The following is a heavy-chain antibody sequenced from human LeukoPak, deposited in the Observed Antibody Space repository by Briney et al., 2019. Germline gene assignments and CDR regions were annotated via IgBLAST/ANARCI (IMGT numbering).Heavy chain of an antibody. J-gene: IGHJ6*02. Sequence: GGSLRLSCAASGFTFSSYAMSWVRQAPGRGLEWVSAISGSGGSTYYADSVKGRFTISRDNSKNTLYLQMNSLRAEDTAVYYCAKDHTITDFWSGYFVELQDGMDVWGQGTTVTVSS. D-gene: IGHD3-3*01. CDR3: AKDHTITDFWSGYFVELQDGMDV. CDR2: ISGSGGST. CDR1: GFTFSSYA. V-gene: IGHV3-23*01.